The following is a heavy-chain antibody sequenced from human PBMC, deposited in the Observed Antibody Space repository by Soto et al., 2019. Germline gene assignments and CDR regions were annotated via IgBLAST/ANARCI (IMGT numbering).Heavy chain of an antibody. CDR1: GFTVSSNY. CDR3: ARARGSGSYFFRMYYYYGMDV. V-gene: IGHV3-53*01. Sequence: PGGSLRLSCAASGFTVSSNYMSWVRQAPGKGLEWVSVIYSGGSTYYADSVKGRFTISRDNSKNTLYLQMNSLRAEDTAVYYCARARGSGSYFFRMYYYYGMDVWGQGTTVTVSS. J-gene: IGHJ6*02. CDR2: IYSGGST. D-gene: IGHD3-10*01.